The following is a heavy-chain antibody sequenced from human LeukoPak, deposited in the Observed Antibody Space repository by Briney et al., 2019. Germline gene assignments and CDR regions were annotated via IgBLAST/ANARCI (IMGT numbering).Heavy chain of an antibody. V-gene: IGHV4-38-2*02. CDR3: ARLNYYGSGQIDY. CDR2: IYHSGST. D-gene: IGHD3-10*01. CDR1: GYSISSGYY. Sequence: SETLSLTCTVSGYSISSGYYWGWIRQPPGKGLEWIGSIYHSGSTYYNPSLKSRVTISVDTSKNQFSLKLSSVTAADTAVYYCARLNYYGSGQIDYWGQGTLVTVSS. J-gene: IGHJ4*02.